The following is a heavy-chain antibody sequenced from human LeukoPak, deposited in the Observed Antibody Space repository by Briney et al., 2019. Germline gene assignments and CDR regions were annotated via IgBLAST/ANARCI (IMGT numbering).Heavy chain of an antibody. CDR1: GGSISSYY. J-gene: IGHJ4*02. V-gene: IGHV4-59*01. CDR2: IYYSGST. D-gene: IGHD1-26*01. Sequence: SETLSLTCTVSGGSISSYYWSWIRHPPGKGLEWIGYIYYSGSTNYNPSLKSRVTISVDTSKNQFSLKLSSVTAADTAVYYCARDLVGAFDYWGQGTLVTVSS. CDR3: ARDLVGAFDY.